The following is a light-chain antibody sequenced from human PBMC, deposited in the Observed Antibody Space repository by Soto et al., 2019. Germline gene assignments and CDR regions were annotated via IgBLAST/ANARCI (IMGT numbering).Light chain of an antibody. Sequence: EIVLTQSPGTLSLSPGERGTLSFWASQSVTSNYLAWYQQKPGQAPRLLIFGASIRVTGIPDRFIGSGSGTDFTLTISRLEPEDFAVYYCQHYVTSLTTFGQGTKVDIK. J-gene: IGKJ1*01. CDR1: QSVTSNY. CDR2: GAS. CDR3: QHYVTSLTT. V-gene: IGKV3-20*01.